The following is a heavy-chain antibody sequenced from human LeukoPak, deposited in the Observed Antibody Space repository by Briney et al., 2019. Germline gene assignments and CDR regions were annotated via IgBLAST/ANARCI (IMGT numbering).Heavy chain of an antibody. CDR2: INHSGST. D-gene: IGHD3-9*01. Sequence: SETLSLTCAVYGGSFSGYYWSWIRQPPGKGLEWIGGINHSGSTNYNPSLKSRVTISVDTSKNQFSLKLSSVTAADTAVYYCARGKEAPDILTGYPHAPFDDWGQGTLVTVSS. V-gene: IGHV4-34*01. J-gene: IGHJ4*02. CDR3: ARGKEAPDILTGYPHAPFDD. CDR1: GGSFSGYY.